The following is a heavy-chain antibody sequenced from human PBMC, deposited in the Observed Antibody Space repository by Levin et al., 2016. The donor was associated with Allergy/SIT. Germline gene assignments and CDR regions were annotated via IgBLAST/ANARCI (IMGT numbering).Heavy chain of an antibody. CDR3: AKDDGYSSSWYLDYYYYGMDV. J-gene: IGHJ6*02. D-gene: IGHD6-13*01. Sequence: WIRQPPGKGLEWVSYISSSSSTTYYADSVKGRFTISRDNSKYTLYLQMNSLRAEDTAVYYCAKDDGYSSSWYLDYYYYGMDVWGQGTTVTVSS. V-gene: IGHV3-23*01. CDR2: ISSSSSTT.